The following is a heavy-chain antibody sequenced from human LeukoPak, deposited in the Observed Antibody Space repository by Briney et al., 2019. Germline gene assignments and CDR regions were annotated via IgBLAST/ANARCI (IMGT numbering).Heavy chain of an antibody. V-gene: IGHV1-69*13. Sequence: ASVKVSCKVSGYTLTELSMHWVRQAPGQGLEWVGGILPIIGATKNGQKLQGRVTFTADESTSTVYMEPSSLRSEDTAIYYCARAHFSAYTGSEWGQGTLVTVSS. CDR1: GYTLTELS. CDR2: ILPIIGAT. D-gene: IGHD3-16*01. CDR3: ARAHFSAYTGSE. J-gene: IGHJ4*02.